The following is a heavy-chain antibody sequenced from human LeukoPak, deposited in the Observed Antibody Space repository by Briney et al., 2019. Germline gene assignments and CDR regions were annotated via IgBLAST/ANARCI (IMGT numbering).Heavy chain of an antibody. Sequence: GASVTVSCKASGYTFTGYYMHWVRQAPGQGLEWMGWINPNSGGTNYAQKFQGRVTMTRDTSISTAYMELSRLRSDDTAVYYCARAGDILTGYYSWFDPWGQGTLVTVSS. CDR1: GYTFTGYY. V-gene: IGHV1-2*02. J-gene: IGHJ5*02. CDR3: ARAGDILTGYYSWFDP. CDR2: INPNSGGT. D-gene: IGHD3-9*01.